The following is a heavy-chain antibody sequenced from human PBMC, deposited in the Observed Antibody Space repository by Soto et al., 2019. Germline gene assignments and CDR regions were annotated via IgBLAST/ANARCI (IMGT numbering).Heavy chain of an antibody. CDR1: GFSFSSYA. CDR2: ISASGVST. CDR3: AKDPRLQPRAADQQLATQAIDY. J-gene: IGHJ4*02. D-gene: IGHD6-13*01. Sequence: EVQLVESGGGLVKPGGSLRLSCAASGFSFSSYAMGWVRQAPGKGLEWVSTISASGVSTYHADSVQGRFTVSRDNSKNTLYLQMNSLRVEDTAVYYCAKDPRLQPRAADQQLATQAIDYWGQGTLVTVSS. V-gene: IGHV3-23*04.